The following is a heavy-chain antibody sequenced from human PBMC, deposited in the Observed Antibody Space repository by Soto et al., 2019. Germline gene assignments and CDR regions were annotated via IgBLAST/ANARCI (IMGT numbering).Heavy chain of an antibody. CDR1: GGSFSGYY. CDR3: XXVGQQGVGR. CDR2: INHSGST. V-gene: IGHV4-34*01. Sequence: QVQLQQWGAGLLKPSETLSLTCAVYGGSFSGYYWSWIRQPPGKGLEWIGEINHSGSTNYNPSLKSRVTISVDTXXXXXXXXXXXXXXXXXXXXXXXXVGQQGVGRWGQGTLVTVSS. J-gene: IGHJ4*02. D-gene: IGHD6-13*01.